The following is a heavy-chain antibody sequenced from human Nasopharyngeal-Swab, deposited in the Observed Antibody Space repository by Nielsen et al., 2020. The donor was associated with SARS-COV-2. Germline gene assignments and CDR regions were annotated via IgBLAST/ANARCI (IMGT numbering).Heavy chain of an antibody. Sequence: GSLRLSCTVSGGSISSYYWSWIRQPPGKGLEWIGYIYYSGSTNYNPSLKSRVTISVDTSKNQFSLKLSSVTAADTAVYYCARAGYCSGGSCYSNDAFDIWGQGTMVTVSS. CDR2: IYYSGST. D-gene: IGHD2-15*01. V-gene: IGHV4-59*08. J-gene: IGHJ3*02. CDR3: ARAGYCSGGSCYSNDAFDI. CDR1: GGSISSYY.